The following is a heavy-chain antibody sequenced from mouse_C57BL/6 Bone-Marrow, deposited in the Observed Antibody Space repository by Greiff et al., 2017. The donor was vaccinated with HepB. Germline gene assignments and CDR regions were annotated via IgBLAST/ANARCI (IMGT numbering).Heavy chain of an antibody. CDR3: ARGGGNLFDY. CDR1: GFTFSSYT. V-gene: IGHV5-9*01. D-gene: IGHD2-1*01. CDR2: ISGGGGNT. Sequence: EVQLQESGGGLVKPGGSLKLSCAASGFTFSSYTMSWVRQTPEKRLEWVATISGGGGNTYYPDSVKGRFTISRDNAKNTLYLQMSSLRSEDTALYYCARGGGNLFDYWGQGTTLTVSS. J-gene: IGHJ2*01.